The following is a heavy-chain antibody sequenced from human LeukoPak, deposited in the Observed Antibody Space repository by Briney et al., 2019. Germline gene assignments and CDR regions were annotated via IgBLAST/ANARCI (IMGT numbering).Heavy chain of an antibody. Sequence: SVKVSCKASGGTFSSYAISWVRQAPAQGLEWMGGIIPIFGTANYAQKFQGRVTITADESTSTAYMELSSLRSEDTAVYYCARDRRLGIAVAGGPCDYWGQGTLVTVSS. CDR1: GGTFSSYA. V-gene: IGHV1-69*13. D-gene: IGHD6-19*01. J-gene: IGHJ4*02. CDR3: ARDRRLGIAVAGGPCDY. CDR2: IIPIFGTA.